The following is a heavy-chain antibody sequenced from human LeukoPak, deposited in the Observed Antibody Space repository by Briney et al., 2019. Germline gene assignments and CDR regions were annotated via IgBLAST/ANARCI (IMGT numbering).Heavy chain of an antibody. CDR2: INPNSGGT. CDR1: GYTFTGYY. Sequence: GASVKVSCKASGYTFTGYYMHWVRQAPGQGLEWMGWINPNSGGTNYAQKFQGRVTMTRDTSISTAYMGLSRLRSDDTAVYYCARVFGVVIDAFDIWGQGTMVTVSS. V-gene: IGHV1-2*02. D-gene: IGHD3-3*01. J-gene: IGHJ3*02. CDR3: ARVFGVVIDAFDI.